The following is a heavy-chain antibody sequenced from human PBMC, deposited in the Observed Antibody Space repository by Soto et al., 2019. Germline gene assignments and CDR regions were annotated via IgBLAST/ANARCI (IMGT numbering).Heavy chain of an antibody. CDR2: ISGSGGST. CDR1: GFTFSSYA. D-gene: IGHD6-19*01. CDR3: AKDGQSGYSSGWDY. Sequence: SGGSLRLSCAASGFTFSSYAMSWVRQAPGKGLEWVSAISGSGGSTYYADSVKGRFTISRDNSKNTLYLQMNSLRAEDTAVYYCAKDGQSGYSSGWDYWGQGTLVTVSS. V-gene: IGHV3-23*01. J-gene: IGHJ4*02.